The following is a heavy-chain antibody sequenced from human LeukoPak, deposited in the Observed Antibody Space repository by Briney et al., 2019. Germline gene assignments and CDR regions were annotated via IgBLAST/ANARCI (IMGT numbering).Heavy chain of an antibody. CDR2: IKSDGSSS. CDR1: GFTFSSYFW. J-gene: IGHJ4*02. CDR3: AVVVVVAARFDY. V-gene: IGHV3-74*01. D-gene: IGHD2-15*01. Sequence: GGSLRLSCAASGFTFSSYFWMHWVRQAPGKGLVWVSRIKSDGSSSTYADSVKGRFTISRDNAKNSLYLQMNNLRAEDTAVYYCAVVVVVAARFDYWGQGTLVTVSS.